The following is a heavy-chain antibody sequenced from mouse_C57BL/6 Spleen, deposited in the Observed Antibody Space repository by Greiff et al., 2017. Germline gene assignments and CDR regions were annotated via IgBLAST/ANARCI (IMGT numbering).Heavy chain of an antibody. J-gene: IGHJ1*03. Sequence: QVQLQQPGAELVMPGASVKLSCKASGYTFTSYWMHWVKQRPGQGLEWIGEIDPSDSYTNYNQKFKGKSTLTVDKSSSTAYMQLSSLTSEDSAVYYCARWLFITTMGWYFDVWGTGTTVTVSS. CDR2: IDPSDSYT. CDR1: GYTFTSYW. D-gene: IGHD1-1*01. CDR3: ARWLFITTMGWYFDV. V-gene: IGHV1-69*01.